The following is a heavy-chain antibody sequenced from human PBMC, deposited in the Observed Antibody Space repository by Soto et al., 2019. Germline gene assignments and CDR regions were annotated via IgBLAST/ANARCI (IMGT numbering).Heavy chain of an antibody. CDR2: INHSGST. CDR3: ARGNSGYSSGWYVHHLYYSGLDV. V-gene: IGHV4-34*01. J-gene: IGHJ6*02. Sequence: LQNTGKGLECIGEINHSGSTNYNPSLKSRVTISVDTSKSQFSLKLSSVTAADTAVYYCARGNSGYSSGWYVHHLYYSGLDVRRHGTTVTVS. D-gene: IGHD6-19*01.